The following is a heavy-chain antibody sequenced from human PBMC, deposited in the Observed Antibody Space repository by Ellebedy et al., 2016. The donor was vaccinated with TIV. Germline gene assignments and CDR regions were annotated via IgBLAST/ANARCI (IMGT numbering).Heavy chain of an antibody. CDR3: ARDGTAYSSSWYGDY. V-gene: IGHV1-46*01. CDR1: GYSFSSYY. Sequence: AASVKVSCKASGYSFSSYYMHWVRQAPGQGLEWMGIINPSGDSTNYAQKFQGRVTMTRDTSTSTAYMELSSLRSEDTAVYYCARDGTAYSSSWYGDYWGQGTLVTVSS. CDR2: INPSGDST. D-gene: IGHD6-13*01. J-gene: IGHJ4*02.